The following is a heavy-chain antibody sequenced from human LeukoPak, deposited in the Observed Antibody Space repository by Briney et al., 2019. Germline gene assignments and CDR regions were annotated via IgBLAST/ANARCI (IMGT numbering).Heavy chain of an antibody. J-gene: IGHJ5*02. Sequence: GGSLRLSCAASGFTFSSYAMSWVRQAPGKGLEWVSAISFSGTNTYYADSVKGRFTISRDNLKNTLYLQMNSLGAEDTAVYFCAKEVRAATNWFDPWGQGTLVTVSS. V-gene: IGHV3-23*01. CDR2: ISFSGTNT. CDR1: GFTFSSYA. CDR3: AKEVRAATNWFDP. D-gene: IGHD6-25*01.